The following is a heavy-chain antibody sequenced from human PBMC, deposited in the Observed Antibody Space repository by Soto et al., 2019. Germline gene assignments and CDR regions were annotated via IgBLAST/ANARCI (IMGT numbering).Heavy chain of an antibody. CDR2: ISYSATT. Sequence: SLTCTVSGGSISSSPYNWGWIRQPPKKGLEWIGTISYSATTYYNTSLKSRVTMSVDTSKNQFSLKLSSVTAADTAVYYCARQTTGFPNWLDSWGQGTLVTVSS. CDR3: ARQTTGFPNWLDS. V-gene: IGHV4-39*01. J-gene: IGHJ5*01. D-gene: IGHD1-1*01. CDR1: GGSISSSPYN.